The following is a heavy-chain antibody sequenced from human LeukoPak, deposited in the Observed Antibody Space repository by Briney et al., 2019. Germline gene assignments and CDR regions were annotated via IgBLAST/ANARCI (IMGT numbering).Heavy chain of an antibody. V-gene: IGHV4-39*07. Sequence: SETLSLTCTVSGGSISSSSYYWGWIRQPPGKGLEWIGSIYYSGSTYYNPSLKSRVTISVDTSKNQFSLKLSSVTAADTAVYYCARDPLTYYYDSSGYSVGAFDIWAKGQWSPSLQ. D-gene: IGHD3-22*01. CDR1: GGSISSSSYY. CDR3: ARDPLTYYYDSSGYSVGAFDI. CDR2: IYYSGST. J-gene: IGHJ3*02.